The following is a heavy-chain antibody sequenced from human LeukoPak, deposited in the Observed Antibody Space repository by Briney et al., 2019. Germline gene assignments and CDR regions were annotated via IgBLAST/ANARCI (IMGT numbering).Heavy chain of an antibody. D-gene: IGHD3-22*01. CDR1: GGSISSYY. CDR3: ARAGNYDSSTFDAFDI. J-gene: IGHJ3*02. V-gene: IGHV4-59*01. CDR2: IYYSGST. Sequence: SETLSLTCTVSGGSISSYYWSWIRQPPGKGLDWIGYIYYSGSTNYNPSLKSRVTISIDTSKNQFSLKLSSVTAADPAVYYCARAGNYDSSTFDAFDIWGQGTMVTVSS.